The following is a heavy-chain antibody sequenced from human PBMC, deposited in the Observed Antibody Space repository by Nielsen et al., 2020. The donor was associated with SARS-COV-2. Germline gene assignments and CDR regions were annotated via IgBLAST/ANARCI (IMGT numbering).Heavy chain of an antibody. CDR2: INAGNGNT. Sequence: ASVKVSCKASGYTFTSYAMHWVRQAPGQRLEWMGWINAGNGNTKYSQKFQGRVTITRDTSASTAYMELSSLRSEDTAVYYCARENAEVGLAVIYYYYGMDVWGQGTTVTVSS. CDR3: ARENAEVGLAVIYYYYGMDV. D-gene: IGHD1-1*01. CDR1: GYTFTSYA. J-gene: IGHJ6*02. V-gene: IGHV1-3*01.